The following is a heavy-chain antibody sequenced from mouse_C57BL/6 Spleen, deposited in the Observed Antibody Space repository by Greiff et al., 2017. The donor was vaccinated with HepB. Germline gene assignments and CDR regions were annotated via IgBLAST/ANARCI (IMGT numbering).Heavy chain of an antibody. V-gene: IGHV1-4*01. D-gene: IGHD1-1*02. Sequence: VQLQQSGAELARPGASVKMSCKASGYTFTSYTMHWVKQRPGQGLEWIGYINPSSGYTKYNQKFKDKATLTADKSSSTAYMQLSSLTSEDSAVYYCARSGDYGPYWFAYWGQGTLVTVSA. CDR2: INPSSGYT. CDR1: GYTFTSYT. J-gene: IGHJ3*01. CDR3: ARSGDYGPYWFAY.